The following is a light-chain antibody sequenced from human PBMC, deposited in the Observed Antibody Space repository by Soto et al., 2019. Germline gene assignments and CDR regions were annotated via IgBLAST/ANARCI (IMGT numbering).Light chain of an antibody. CDR1: SSNIGSNA. CDR2: VDD. CDR3: AAWDDSLSALV. V-gene: IGLV1-36*01. J-gene: IGLJ2*01. Sequence: QSVLTQPPSVSEAPRQRVTISCSGSSSNIGSNAVSWYQQLPGKAPKLLIYVDDVLPSGGSARFSGSKSGTSASLAIRGLQSEDEAEYYCAAWDDSLSALVFGGGTKVTVL.